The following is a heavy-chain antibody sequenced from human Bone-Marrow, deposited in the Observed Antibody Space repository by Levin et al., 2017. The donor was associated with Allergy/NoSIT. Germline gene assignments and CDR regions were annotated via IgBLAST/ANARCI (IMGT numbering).Heavy chain of an antibody. J-gene: IGHJ3*01. D-gene: IGHD1-1*01. CDR1: GFSLGDYS. CDR3: ARDGTRYEWNDGFHAFDV. CDR2: ISALHSTI. Sequence: PGGSLRLSCAASGFSLGDYSMNWVRQAPGKGLEWVSHISALHSTIYYSDSVRGRFTISRDSANNLLHLQMTNLRAEDAGLYYCARDGTRYEWNDGFHAFDVWGQGTTVTVSS. V-gene: IGHV3-48*01.